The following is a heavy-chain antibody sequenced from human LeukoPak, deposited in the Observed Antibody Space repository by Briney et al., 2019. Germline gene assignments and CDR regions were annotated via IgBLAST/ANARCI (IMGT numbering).Heavy chain of an antibody. CDR1: GFTFG. V-gene: IGHV3-48*01. CDR3: ASRGGYGGKEGP. D-gene: IGHD4-23*01. J-gene: IGHJ5*02. CDR2: ISSSSSTI. Sequence: GGSLRLSCAASGFTFGMSWVRQAPGKGLEWVSYISSSSSTIYYADSVKGRFTISRDNAKNSLYLQMNSLRAEDTAVYYCASRGGYGGKEGPWGQGTLVTVSS.